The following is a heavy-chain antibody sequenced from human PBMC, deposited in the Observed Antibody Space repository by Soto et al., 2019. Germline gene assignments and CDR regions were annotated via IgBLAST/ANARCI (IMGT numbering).Heavy chain of an antibody. D-gene: IGHD6-13*01. CDR2: IYYSGST. Sequence: QVQLQESGPGLVKPSQTLSLICTVSGGSINSGGYYWSWIRQHPGKGLEWIGYIYYSGSTYYNPSLRSRVTISAGASENQFSLKLSSVTAADTAVYFCARAYRHSGYSSSWVFDSWGQGTLVNVSS. J-gene: IGHJ4*02. V-gene: IGHV4-31*03. CDR1: GGSINSGGYY. CDR3: ARAYRHSGYSSSWVFDS.